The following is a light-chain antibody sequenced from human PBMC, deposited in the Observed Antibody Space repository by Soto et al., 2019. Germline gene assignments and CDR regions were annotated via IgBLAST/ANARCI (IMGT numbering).Light chain of an antibody. J-gene: IGKJ4*01. V-gene: IGKV1-12*01. CDR1: QGIGSW. CDR2: AAS. CDR3: QPANSFPLT. Sequence: DIQMTQSPSSVSASVGDRVTITCRTSQGIGSWLAWYQQKPGKAPKVLIYAASSLQTGVPSRFSGSGSGSDFTLTISSLQPEDFATYYCQPANSFPLTFDGGTKVEIK.